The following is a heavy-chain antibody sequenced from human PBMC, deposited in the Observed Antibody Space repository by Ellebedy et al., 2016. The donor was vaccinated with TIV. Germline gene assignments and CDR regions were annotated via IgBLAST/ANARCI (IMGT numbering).Heavy chain of an antibody. D-gene: IGHD5-12*01. J-gene: IGHJ4*02. CDR2: VYYSGSP. V-gene: IGHV4-39*01. Sequence: MPSETLSLTCSVSGGSVSRTRYYWAWIRQPPGKELEYIGRVYYSGSPYYNPSFKSRVTLSADTSKNQFSLNLRTVTAADTAVYYFVRNDPWQPTPHWGQGILVSVSS. CDR3: VRNDPWQPTPH. CDR1: GGSVSRTRYY.